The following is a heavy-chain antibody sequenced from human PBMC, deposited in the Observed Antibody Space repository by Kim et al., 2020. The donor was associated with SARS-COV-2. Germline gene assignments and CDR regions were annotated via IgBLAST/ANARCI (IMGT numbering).Heavy chain of an antibody. Sequence: ASVKVSCKASGYTFTSYDINWVRQATGQGLEWMGCMNPNSGNTGYAQKFQGRVTMTRNTSISTAYMELSSLRSEDTAVYYCARGPGCISTSCPYYFDYWGQGTLVTVSS. CDR2: MNPNSGNT. V-gene: IGHV1-8*01. D-gene: IGHD2-2*01. CDR3: ARGPGCISTSCPYYFDY. J-gene: IGHJ4*02. CDR1: GYTFTSYD.